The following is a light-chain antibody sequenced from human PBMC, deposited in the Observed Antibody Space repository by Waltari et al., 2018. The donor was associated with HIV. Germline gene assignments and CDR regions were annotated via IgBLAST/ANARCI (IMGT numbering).Light chain of an antibody. CDR1: NSDVGGYNY. J-gene: IGLJ1*01. V-gene: IGLV2-8*01. CDR2: EVI. CDR3: GSFVGSNSHYV. Sequence: QSALTQPPSASGSPGQSVTISCTGTNSDVGGYNYVSWYQQRPGKAPKLMIFEVIKRPSGVPDRFSDSKSGNTASLTVSGLQADDEADYYCGSFVGSNSHYVFGTGTKVTVL.